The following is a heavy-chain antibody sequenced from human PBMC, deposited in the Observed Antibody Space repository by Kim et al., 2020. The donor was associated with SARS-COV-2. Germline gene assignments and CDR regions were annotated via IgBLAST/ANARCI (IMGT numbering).Heavy chain of an antibody. Sequence: QKLQGRVTMTTDTSTGTAYMELRGLRSDDTAVYYCARGWDTAMETPHFDYWGQGTLVTVSS. CDR3: ARGWDTAMETPHFDY. D-gene: IGHD5-18*01. V-gene: IGHV1-18*01. J-gene: IGHJ4*02.